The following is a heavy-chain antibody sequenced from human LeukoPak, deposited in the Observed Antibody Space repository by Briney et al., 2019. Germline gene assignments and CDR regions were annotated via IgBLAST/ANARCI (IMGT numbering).Heavy chain of an antibody. CDR3: ARVSSTSCYKQYSYYMDV. CDR1: GFTFSSYS. CDR2: IISSSSYI. J-gene: IGHJ6*03. Sequence: PGGSLRLSCAASGFTFSSYSMNWVRQAPGKGLEWVSSIISSSSYIYYADSVKGRFTISRDNAKNSLYLQMNSLRAEDTAVYYCARVSSTSCYKQYSYYMDVWGKGTTVTVSS. V-gene: IGHV3-21*01. D-gene: IGHD2-2*02.